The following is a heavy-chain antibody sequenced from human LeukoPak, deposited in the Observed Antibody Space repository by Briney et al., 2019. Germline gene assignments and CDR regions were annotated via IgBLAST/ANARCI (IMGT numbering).Heavy chain of an antibody. CDR1: GGSISSSSYY. J-gene: IGHJ4*02. Sequence: SETLSLTCTVSGGSISSSSYYWGWIRQPPGKGLEWIVSIYYSGSTYCNPSLRSRVTISVDTSKNQFSLKLSSVTAADTAVYYCARRQVVPAAVDYWGQGTLVTVSS. CDR3: ARRQVVPAAVDY. D-gene: IGHD2-2*01. V-gene: IGHV4-39*01. CDR2: IYYSGST.